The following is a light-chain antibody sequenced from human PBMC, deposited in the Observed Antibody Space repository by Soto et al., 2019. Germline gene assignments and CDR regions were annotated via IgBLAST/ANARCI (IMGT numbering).Light chain of an antibody. J-gene: IGKJ4*01. CDR1: QRICTS. CDR2: GAS. Sequence: DIQMTQSPSSLSASVGDRLTISCRASQRICTSLNWFQQKPGEAPKFLIYGASILQSGVPSRFSGSGSGTDFTLTISSVQPEDFATHYCQKSYSVPLSSGGGTKVDIK. CDR3: QKSYSVPLS. V-gene: IGKV1-39*01.